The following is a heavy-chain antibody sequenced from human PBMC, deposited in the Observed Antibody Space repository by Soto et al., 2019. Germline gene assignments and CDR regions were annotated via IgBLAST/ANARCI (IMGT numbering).Heavy chain of an antibody. Sequence: EVQLLESGGGLVQPGGSLRLSCAASGFTFSKYSMTWVRQAPGKGLEWVYIISGSASSTYYADSVKGRFSISRDNSKNTLYLQMNSLRAAAPAVYYCPSSSKGVMAFDYWGQGTLVAVSS. CDR3: PSSSKGVMAFDY. CDR1: GFTFSKYS. V-gene: IGHV3-23*01. CDR2: ISGSASST. D-gene: IGHD3-16*01. J-gene: IGHJ4*02.